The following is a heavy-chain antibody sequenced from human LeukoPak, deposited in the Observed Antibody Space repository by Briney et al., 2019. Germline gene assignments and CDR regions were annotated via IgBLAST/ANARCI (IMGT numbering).Heavy chain of an antibody. CDR2: INNDWSST. CDR1: GFTFSSFW. D-gene: IGHD3-3*01. CDR3: ARDSFVTISGGWNWFDP. V-gene: IGHV3-74*01. Sequence: PGGSLRLSCAASGFTFSSFWMHWVRQAPGKGLVWVSRINNDWSSTAYADSVKGRFTISRDNAKNTLYLQMNSLRAEDTAVYYCARDSFVTISGGWNWFDPWGQGTLVTVSS. J-gene: IGHJ5*02.